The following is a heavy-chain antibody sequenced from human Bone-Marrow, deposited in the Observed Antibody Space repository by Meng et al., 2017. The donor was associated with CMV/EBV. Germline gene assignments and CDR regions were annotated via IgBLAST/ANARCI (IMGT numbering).Heavy chain of an antibody. J-gene: IGHJ5*02. D-gene: IGHD3-22*01. CDR3: ARSGQASGGAQYYYDSSGYYKDWFDP. CDR2: INHSGST. V-gene: IGHV4-34*01. Sequence: WIRQPPGKGLEWIGEINHSGSTNYHPSLKSRVTISVDTSKNQFSLKLSSVTAADTAVYYCARSGQASGGAQYYYDSSGYYKDWFDPWGQGTLVTVSS.